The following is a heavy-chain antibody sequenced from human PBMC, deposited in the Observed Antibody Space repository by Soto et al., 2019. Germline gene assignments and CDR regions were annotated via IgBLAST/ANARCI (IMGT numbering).Heavy chain of an antibody. CDR1: GYTLTELS. Sequence: GASVKVSCKVSGYTLTELSMHWVRQAPGKGLEWMGGFDPEDGETIYAQKFQGRVTMTEXTXXDXXXMXLSXLRSEDTAVYYCASLTSSYDSSGYYRDGWG. J-gene: IGHJ3*01. CDR2: FDPEDGET. D-gene: IGHD3-22*01. CDR3: ASLTSSYDSSGYYRDG. V-gene: IGHV1-24*01.